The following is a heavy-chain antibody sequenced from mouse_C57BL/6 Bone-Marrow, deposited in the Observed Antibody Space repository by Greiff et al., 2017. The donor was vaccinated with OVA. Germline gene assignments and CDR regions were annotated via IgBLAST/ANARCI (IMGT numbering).Heavy chain of an antibody. CDR1: GYTFTDYY. V-gene: IGHV1-26*01. CDR3: ERSSAWFAY. D-gene: IGHD2-10*02. J-gene: IGHJ3*01. Sequence: VQLQQSGPELVKPGASVKISCKASGYTFTDYYMNWVKQSHGKSLEWIGDINPNNGGTSYNQKFKGKATLTVDKSSSTAYMELRSLTAEDSAVYYCERSSAWFAYWGQGTLVTVSA. CDR2: INPNNGGT.